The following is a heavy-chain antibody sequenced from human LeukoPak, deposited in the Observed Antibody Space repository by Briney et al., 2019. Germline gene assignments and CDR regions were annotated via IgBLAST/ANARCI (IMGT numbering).Heavy chain of an antibody. CDR2: ISWNSGSI. J-gene: IGHJ4*02. Sequence: GGSLRLSCAASGFTFDDYAMHWVRQAPGKGLEWVSGISWNSGSIGYADSVKGRFTISRDNAKNSLYLQMNSLRAEDTALYYCAKDSFYDSSGYPDYWGQGTLVSVSS. CDR3: AKDSFYDSSGYPDY. CDR1: GFTFDDYA. V-gene: IGHV3-9*01. D-gene: IGHD3-22*01.